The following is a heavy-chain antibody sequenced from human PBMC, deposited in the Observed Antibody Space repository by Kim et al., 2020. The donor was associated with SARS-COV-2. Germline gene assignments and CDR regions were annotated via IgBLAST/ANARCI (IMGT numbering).Heavy chain of an antibody. CDR1: GFTFSSYG. D-gene: IGHD2-15*01. V-gene: IGHV3-30*18. Sequence: GGSLRLSCAASGFTFSSYGMHWVRQAPGKGLEWVAVISYDGSNKYYADSVKGRFTISRDNSKNTLYLQMNSLRAEDTAVYYCAKERRYCSGGSCYKYYYGMDVWGQGTTVTVSS. J-gene: IGHJ6*02. CDR2: ISYDGSNK. CDR3: AKERRYCSGGSCYKYYYGMDV.